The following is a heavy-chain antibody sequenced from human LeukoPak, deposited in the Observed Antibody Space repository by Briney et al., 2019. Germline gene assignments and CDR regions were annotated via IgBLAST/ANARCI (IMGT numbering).Heavy chain of an antibody. J-gene: IGHJ2*01. Sequence: GVSLRLSCTASGLTFSTYWIHWVRQSPGKGLVWVSQIKFDGSLASYADSVKGRFTISRDNAKNTLYLQMNSLGIEDTAVYYCVTGHYDSRMYFDLWGRGTLVTVSS. V-gene: IGHV3-74*01. CDR3: VTGHYDSRMYFDL. CDR1: GLTFSTYW. D-gene: IGHD3-16*01. CDR2: IKFDGSLA.